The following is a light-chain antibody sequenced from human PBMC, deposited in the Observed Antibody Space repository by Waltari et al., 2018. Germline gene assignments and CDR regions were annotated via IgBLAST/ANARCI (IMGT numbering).Light chain of an antibody. V-gene: IGKV4-1*01. CDR2: WAS. CDR3: QQYSATPPT. CDR1: QSVISSFNNKNY. Sequence: DIQMTQSPDSLAGSLGERATINCKSSQSVISSFNNKNYLTWVQQKAGEPPKLLIYWASTRESGVPDRFSGSGSGTDFTLTISGLQAEDVAVYYCQQYSATPPTFGQGTKVEIK. J-gene: IGKJ1*01.